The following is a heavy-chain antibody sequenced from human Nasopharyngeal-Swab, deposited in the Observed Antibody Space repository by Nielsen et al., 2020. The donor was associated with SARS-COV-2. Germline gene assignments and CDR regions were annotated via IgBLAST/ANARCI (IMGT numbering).Heavy chain of an antibody. J-gene: IGHJ5*02. CDR1: GYTFTGYY. Sequence: ASVKVSCKASGYTFTGYYMHWVRQAPGQGLEWMGWISPNSGGTNYAQKFQGRVTMTRDTSISTAYMELSRLRSDDTAVYYCARDRSYSSGGEHWFDPWGQGTLVTVSS. V-gene: IGHV1-2*02. CDR3: ARDRSYSSGGEHWFDP. D-gene: IGHD6-19*01. CDR2: ISPNSGGT.